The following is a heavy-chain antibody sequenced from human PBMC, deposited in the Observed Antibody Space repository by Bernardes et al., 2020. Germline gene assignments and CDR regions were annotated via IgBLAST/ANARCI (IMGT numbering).Heavy chain of an antibody. CDR3: ARAANPGLLDAIDI. J-gene: IGHJ3*02. V-gene: IGHV4-59*01. CDR2: IYYTGST. CDR1: GGSINSYF. D-gene: IGHD2-21*01. Sequence: SETLSLTCTVSGGSINSYFWSWIRQPPGKGLEWIGYIYYTGSTNYNPSLKSRVTVSVDTSKNQFSLKLNSMTAADTAFYYCARAANPGLLDAIDIWGQGTMVTVSS.